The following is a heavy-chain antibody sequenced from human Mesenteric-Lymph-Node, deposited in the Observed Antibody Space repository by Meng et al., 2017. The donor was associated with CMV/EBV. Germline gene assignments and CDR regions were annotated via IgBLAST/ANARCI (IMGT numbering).Heavy chain of an antibody. CDR2: INHSGST. CDR3: ARGSSYDILTGYFDY. Sequence: VQLHQWGDGLLKPSETLAVTCAVYGGSFSCYYWNWIRQSPEKGLEWIGEINHSGSTTYNPSFTSRIIISVDTSTNQISLNMSSVTAADTAVYYCARGSSYDILTGYFDYWGQGALVTVSS. J-gene: IGHJ4*02. D-gene: IGHD3-9*01. CDR1: GGSFSCYY. V-gene: IGHV4-34*01.